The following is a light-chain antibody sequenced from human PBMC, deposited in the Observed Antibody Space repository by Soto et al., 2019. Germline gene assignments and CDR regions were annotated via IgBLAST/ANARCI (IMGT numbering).Light chain of an antibody. CDR1: QSVSSN. CDR2: GAS. J-gene: IGKJ1*01. CDR3: QQYNNWPPCT. Sequence: EIVLTQSPGTLSLSPGEVATLSCRASQSVSSNLAWYQQKPGQAPRLLIYGASTRATGIPARFSGSGSGTEFTLTISSLQSEDFAVYYCQQYNNWPPCTFGQGTKVDIK. V-gene: IGKV3-15*01.